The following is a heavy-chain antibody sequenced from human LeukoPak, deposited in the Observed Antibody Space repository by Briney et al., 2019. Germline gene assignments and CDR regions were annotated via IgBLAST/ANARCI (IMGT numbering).Heavy chain of an antibody. CDR2: INHSGST. J-gene: IGHJ4*02. D-gene: IGHD6-6*01. CDR1: GGSFSGYY. Sequence: SETLSLTCAVYGGSFSGYYWSWIRQPPGKGLEWIGEINHSGSTNYNPSLKSRVTISVDTSKNQFSLKLSPVTAADTAVYYCARGLGSIAARRAHLDYWGQGTLVTVSS. CDR3: ARGLGSIAARRAHLDY. V-gene: IGHV4-34*01.